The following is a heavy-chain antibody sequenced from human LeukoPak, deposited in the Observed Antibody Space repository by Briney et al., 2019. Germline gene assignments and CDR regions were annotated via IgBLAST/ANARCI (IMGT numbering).Heavy chain of an antibody. V-gene: IGHV4-38-2*02. CDR2: IYHSGST. J-gene: IGHJ4*02. CDR3: ARGKIRRHYDYVWGREIFDY. D-gene: IGHD3-16*01. Sequence: PETLSLTCTVSGYSISSGYYWGWIRQPPGKGLEWIGSIYHSGSTYYNPSLKSRVTISVDTSKNQFSLKLSSVTAADTAVYYCARGKIRRHYDYVWGREIFDYWGQGTLVTVSS. CDR1: GYSISSGYY.